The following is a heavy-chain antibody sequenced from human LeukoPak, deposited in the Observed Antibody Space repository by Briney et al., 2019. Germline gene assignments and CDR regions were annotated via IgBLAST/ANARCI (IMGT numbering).Heavy chain of an antibody. CDR2: INPSGAST. V-gene: IGHV1-46*01. CDR3: ATDRSRALATVTTDDAFDI. CDR1: GYTFSSYY. J-gene: IGHJ3*02. D-gene: IGHD4-17*01. Sequence: GASVKVSCKASGYTFSSYYIHWVRQAPGQGLEWMGVINPSGASTIYAQKFQGRVTMTEDTSTDTAYMELSSLRSEDTAVYYCATDRSRALATVTTDDAFDIWGQGTMVTVSS.